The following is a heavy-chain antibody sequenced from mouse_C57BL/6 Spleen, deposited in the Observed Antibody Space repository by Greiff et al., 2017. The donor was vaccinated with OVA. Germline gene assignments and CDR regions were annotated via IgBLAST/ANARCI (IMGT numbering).Heavy chain of an antibody. CDR1: GFTFSNYW. Sequence: EVHLVESGGGLVQPGGSMKLSCVASGFTFSNYWMNWVRQSPEKGLEWVAQIRLKSDNYATHYAESVKGRFTISRDDSKSSVYLQMNNLRAEDTGIYYCPIGGAMDYWGQGTSVTVSS. J-gene: IGHJ4*01. D-gene: IGHD2-14*01. V-gene: IGHV6-3*01. CDR2: IRLKSDNYAT. CDR3: PIGGAMDY.